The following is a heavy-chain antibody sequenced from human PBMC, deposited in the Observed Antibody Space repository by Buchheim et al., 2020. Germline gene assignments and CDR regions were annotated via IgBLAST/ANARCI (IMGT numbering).Heavy chain of an antibody. Sequence: QVQLRESGPGLVKPSETLSLTCTVSGGSISSHYWSWIRQPPGKGLEWIGNIYYSGNTNYNPSLKSRVTISVDKSKIHFSLKLNSVTAADTAVYYCASYSGSHYPYFDYWGQGTL. V-gene: IGHV4-59*11. CDR3: ASYSGSHYPYFDY. CDR2: IYYSGNT. CDR1: GGSISSHY. D-gene: IGHD1-26*01. J-gene: IGHJ4*02.